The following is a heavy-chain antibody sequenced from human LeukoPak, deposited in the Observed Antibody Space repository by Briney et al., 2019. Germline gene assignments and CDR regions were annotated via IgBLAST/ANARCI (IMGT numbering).Heavy chain of an antibody. Sequence: PGGSLRLSCAASGFTFSSYGMHWVRQAPGKGLEWVAFIRYDGSNKYYADSVKGRFTISRDNSKNTLYLQMNSLRAEDTAVYYCANVPPPDYGDWDYFDYWGQGTLVTVSS. D-gene: IGHD4-17*01. J-gene: IGHJ4*02. CDR2: IRYDGSNK. CDR1: GFTFSSYG. V-gene: IGHV3-30*02. CDR3: ANVPPPDYGDWDYFDY.